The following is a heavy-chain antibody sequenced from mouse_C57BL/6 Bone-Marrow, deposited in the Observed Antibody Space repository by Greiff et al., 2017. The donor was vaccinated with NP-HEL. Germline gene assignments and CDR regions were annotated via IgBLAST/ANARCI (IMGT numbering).Heavy chain of an antibody. CDR1: GFTFSSYT. V-gene: IGHV5-9*01. CDR3: APYYGQFAY. CDR2: ISGGGGNT. Sequence: EVKLMESGGGLVKPGGSLKLSCAASGFTFSSYTMSWVRQTPEKRLEWVATISGGGGNTYYPDSVKGRFTISRDNAKNTLYLQMSSLRSEDTALYYCAPYYGQFAYWGQGTLVTVSA. D-gene: IGHD1-1*02. J-gene: IGHJ3*01.